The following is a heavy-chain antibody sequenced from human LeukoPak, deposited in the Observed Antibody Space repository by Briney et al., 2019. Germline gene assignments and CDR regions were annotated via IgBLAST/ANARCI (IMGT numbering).Heavy chain of an antibody. V-gene: IGHV3-74*01. CDR1: GFTFGSFW. D-gene: IGHD3-9*01. J-gene: IGHJ4*02. CDR2: INSDGSSI. CDR3: AKGDNDILTGYYNSFDY. Sequence: GGSLRLSCEASGFTFGSFWMHWVRRAPGKGLDWVSRINSDGSSISYGDSVKGRFTISRDNAKNTLYLQMNSLRAEDTALYYCAKGDNDILTGYYNSFDYWGQGTLVTVSS.